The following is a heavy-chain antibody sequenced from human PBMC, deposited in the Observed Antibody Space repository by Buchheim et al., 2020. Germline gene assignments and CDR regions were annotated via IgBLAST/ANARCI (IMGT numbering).Heavy chain of an antibody. Sequence: QVELVQSGAEVKKPGASVKVSCKASGYSFSNYYLHWVRQARGQGLEWMGIINPSGATTRYAQKFQGRVTMTRDTSTSTVYMELSSLKAEYTSVYFCARASPVIAVHFDYWGQGTL. CDR1: GYSFSNYY. J-gene: IGHJ4*02. CDR2: INPSGATT. D-gene: IGHD3-22*01. CDR3: ARASPVIAVHFDY. V-gene: IGHV1-46*01.